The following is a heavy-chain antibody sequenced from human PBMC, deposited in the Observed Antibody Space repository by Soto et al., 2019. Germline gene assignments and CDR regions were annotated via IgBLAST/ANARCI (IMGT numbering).Heavy chain of an antibody. CDR1: GGTFSNYA. V-gene: IGHV1-69*01. CDR2: AIPVYGST. D-gene: IGHD1-26*01. J-gene: IGHJ3*02. CDR3: ARRGVANSRDAFDI. Sequence: QVQLVQSGAEVKKLGTSVKVSCEVSGGTFSNYAITWVRQAPGQGLEWLGGAIPVYGSTNYAQKFQGRVTITAGESATTTYMELSSMRSDDTAVYYCARRGVANSRDAFDIWGQGTLVTVS.